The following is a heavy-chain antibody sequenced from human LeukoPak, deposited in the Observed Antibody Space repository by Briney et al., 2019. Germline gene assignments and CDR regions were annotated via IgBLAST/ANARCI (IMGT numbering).Heavy chain of an antibody. CDR2: IYYSGST. Sequence: SETLSLTCTVSGGSISSGDYYWSWIRQPPGKGLEWIGYIYYSGSTYYNPSLKSRVTISVDTSKNQFSLELSSVTAADTAVYYCAREGYDSSGYDYWGQGTLVTVSS. CDR3: AREGYDSSGYDY. V-gene: IGHV4-30-4*01. J-gene: IGHJ4*02. CDR1: GGSISSGDYY. D-gene: IGHD3-22*01.